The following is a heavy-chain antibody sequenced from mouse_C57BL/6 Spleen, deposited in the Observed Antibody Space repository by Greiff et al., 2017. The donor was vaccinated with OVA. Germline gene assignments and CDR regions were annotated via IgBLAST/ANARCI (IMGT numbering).Heavy chain of an antibody. D-gene: IGHD4-1*01. CDR2: IRNKANGYTT. Sequence: EVKVVESGGGLVQPGGSLSLSCAASGFTFTDYYMSWVRQPPGKALEWLGFIRNKANGYTTEYSASVKGRFTISRDNSQSILYLQMNALRAEDSATYYCARYRGTGTNWYFDVWGTGTTVTVSS. J-gene: IGHJ1*03. CDR3: ARYRGTGTNWYFDV. CDR1: GFTFTDYY. V-gene: IGHV7-3*01.